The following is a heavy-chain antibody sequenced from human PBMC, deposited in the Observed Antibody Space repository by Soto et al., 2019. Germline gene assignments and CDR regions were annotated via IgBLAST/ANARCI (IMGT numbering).Heavy chain of an antibody. V-gene: IGHV4-31*03. CDR1: GGSISSGGYY. J-gene: IGHJ4*02. CDR2: IYHSGST. CDR3: ARAWILEWLLYDHYFDY. D-gene: IGHD3-3*01. Sequence: SETLYLTCTVSGGSISSGGYYWSWIRQHPGKGLEWIGYIYHSGSTDYNPSLKSRVTISVDTSKNQFSLKLSSVTAADTAVYYCARAWILEWLLYDHYFDYWGQGTLVTVSS.